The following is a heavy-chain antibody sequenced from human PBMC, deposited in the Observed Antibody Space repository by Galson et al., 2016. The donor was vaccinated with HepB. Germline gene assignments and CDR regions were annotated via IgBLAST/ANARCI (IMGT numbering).Heavy chain of an antibody. D-gene: IGHD2-2*02. V-gene: IGHV3-7*03. CDR3: VRGGGRIPDH. CDR2: IKHDGSDK. Sequence: SLRLSCAASGFTFSTYWMHWARQAPGKGLEWVANIKHDGSDKNYVDSVKGRFTISRDNAKNSLYLQMNSLRVEDTAVYYCVRGGGRIPDHWGQGTLVTVSS. CDR1: GFTFSTYW. J-gene: IGHJ4*02.